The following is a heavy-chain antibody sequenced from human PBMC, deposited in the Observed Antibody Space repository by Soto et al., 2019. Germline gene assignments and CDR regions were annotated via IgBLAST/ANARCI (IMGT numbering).Heavy chain of an antibody. Sequence: VQLQESGPGLVKPSGTLSLTCAVSGGSISSSNWWSWVRQPPGKGLEWIGEIYHSGSTNYNPALRRRVTISVDSSKNQFSLKLSSVTAADTAVYYCARAAMGASIWPFDYWGQGTLVTVSS. CDR3: ARAAMGASIWPFDY. D-gene: IGHD6-13*01. CDR2: IYHSGST. V-gene: IGHV4-4*02. CDR1: GGSISSSNW. J-gene: IGHJ4*02.